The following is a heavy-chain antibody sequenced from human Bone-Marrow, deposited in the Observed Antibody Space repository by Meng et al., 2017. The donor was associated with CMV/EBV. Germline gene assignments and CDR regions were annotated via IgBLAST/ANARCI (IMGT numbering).Heavy chain of an antibody. V-gene: IGHV3-11*01. CDR2: ISSSGSTI. CDR3: ASDPLSSIAPRGEY. Sequence: GESLKISCAASGFTFSDYYMSWIRQAPGKGLEWVSYISSSGSTIDYADSVKGRFTISRDNAKNSLYLQMNSLRAEDTAVYYCASDPLSSIAPRGEYWGQGTLVTVSS. CDR1: GFTFSDYY. J-gene: IGHJ4*02. D-gene: IGHD6-6*01.